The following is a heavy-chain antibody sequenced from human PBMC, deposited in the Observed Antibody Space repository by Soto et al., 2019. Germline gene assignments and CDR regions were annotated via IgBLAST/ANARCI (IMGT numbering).Heavy chain of an antibody. V-gene: IGHV3-15*07. Sequence: EVQLVESGGGLVKPGGSLRLSCAASGFTFSNAWMNWVRQAPGKGLEWVGRIKSKTDGGTTDYAAPVKGRFTISRDDSNNTLYLQKNSLKTQDTAVYYCTTGLTHYYDSSGYGCYYYGLDGCGQGTTVTVSS. CDR3: TTGLTHYYDSSGYGCYYYGLDG. CDR2: IKSKTDGGTT. D-gene: IGHD3-22*01. CDR1: GFTFSNAW. J-gene: IGHJ6*02.